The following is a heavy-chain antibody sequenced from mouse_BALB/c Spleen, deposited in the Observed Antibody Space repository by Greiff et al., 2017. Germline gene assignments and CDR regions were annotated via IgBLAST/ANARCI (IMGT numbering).Heavy chain of an antibody. CDR1: GFTFSDYY. J-gene: IGHJ1*01. CDR2: ISDGGSYT. D-gene: IGHD1-1*01. V-gene: IGHV5-4*02. CDR3: ARDGSRSNWYFDV. Sequence: EVQGVESGGGLVKPGGSLKLSCAASGFTFSDYYMYWVRQTPEKRLEWVATISDGGSYTYYPDSVKGRFTISRDNAKNNLYLQMSSLKSEDTAMYYCARDGSRSNWYFDVWGAGTTVTVSS.